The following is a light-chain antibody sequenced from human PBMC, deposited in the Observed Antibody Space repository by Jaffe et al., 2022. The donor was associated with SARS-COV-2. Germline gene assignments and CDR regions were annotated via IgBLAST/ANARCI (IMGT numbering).Light chain of an antibody. Sequence: DIVMTQSPDSLAVSLGERATINCKSSQSLLYSSNNKNFLTWYQQKPGQPPKPLIYWASTRESGVPDRFSGSGSGTDFALTIDSLQAEDVAVYYCQQYYSTPRTFGQGTKVEIK. CDR3: QQYYSTPRT. CDR1: QSLLYSSNNKNF. V-gene: IGKV4-1*01. J-gene: IGKJ1*01. CDR2: WAS.